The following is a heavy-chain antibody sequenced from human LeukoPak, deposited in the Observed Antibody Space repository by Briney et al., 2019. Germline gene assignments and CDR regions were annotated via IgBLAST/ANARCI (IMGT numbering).Heavy chain of an antibody. CDR1: GGSMSSYY. J-gene: IGHJ3*02. Sequence: SETLSPTCTVSGGSMSSYYWSWIRQPPGKGLEWIGYIYSSGSTNYNPSLKSRVTISVDTSKNQFSLKLSSVTAADTAVYYCARGNYYDSSTYYRAFDIWGQGTMVTVSS. D-gene: IGHD3-22*01. CDR3: ARGNYYDSSTYYRAFDI. CDR2: IYSSGST. V-gene: IGHV4-59*01.